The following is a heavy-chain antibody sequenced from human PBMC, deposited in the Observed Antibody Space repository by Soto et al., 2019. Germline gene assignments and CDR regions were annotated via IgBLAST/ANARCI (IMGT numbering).Heavy chain of an antibody. V-gene: IGHV4-38-2*02. CDR1: GFPISSTYS. Sequence: TLSLTCLVSGFPISSTYSWGWIRQPPGKGLEWIGSISHSGTTSYSPSLTSRVSISVDTSKNQVSLKLTSVTAADTAVYFCARVTMVIRDSDHFGVDVWGHGTTVTVSS. CDR2: ISHSGTT. D-gene: IGHD4-17*01. CDR3: ARVTMVIRDSDHFGVDV. J-gene: IGHJ6*02.